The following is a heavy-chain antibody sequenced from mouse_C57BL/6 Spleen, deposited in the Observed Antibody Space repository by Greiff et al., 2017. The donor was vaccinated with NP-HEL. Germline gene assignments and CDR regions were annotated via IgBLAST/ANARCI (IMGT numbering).Heavy chain of an antibody. CDR3: AGGLDYGSSSWFAY. CDR2: IYPGDGDT. J-gene: IGHJ3*01. V-gene: IGHV1-80*01. Sequence: VQLQQSGAELVKPGASVKISCKASGYAFSSYWMNWVKQRPGKGLEWIGQIYPGDGDTNYNGKFKGKATLTADKSSSTAYMQLSSLTSEDSAVYFRAGGLDYGSSSWFAYWGQGTLVTVSA. D-gene: IGHD1-1*01. CDR1: GYAFSSYW.